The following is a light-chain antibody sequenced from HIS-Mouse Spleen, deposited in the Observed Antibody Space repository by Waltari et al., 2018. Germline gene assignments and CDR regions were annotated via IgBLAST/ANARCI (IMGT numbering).Light chain of an antibody. J-gene: IGKJ1*01. Sequence: AIWMTQSPSLLSASTGDRVTISCRMSLGISSYLAWYQQKPGKDPELLIYAASTLQSGVPSRFSGSGSGTDFTLTISCLQSEDFATYYCQQYYSFPPTFGQGTKVEIK. CDR3: QQYYSFPPT. CDR2: AAS. CDR1: LGISSY. V-gene: IGKV1D-8*02.